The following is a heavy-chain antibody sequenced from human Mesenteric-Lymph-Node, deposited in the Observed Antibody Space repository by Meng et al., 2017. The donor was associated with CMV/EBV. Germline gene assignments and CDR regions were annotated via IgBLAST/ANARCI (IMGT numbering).Heavy chain of an antibody. CDR1: GFTFSSYS. Sequence: GGSLRLSCAASGFTFSSYSMNWVRQAPGKGLEWVSSISSSSSYIYYADSVKGRFTISRGNAKNSLYLQMNSLRAEDTAVYYCARDPALSGTYDYWGQGTLVTVSS. CDR3: ARDPALSGTYDY. V-gene: IGHV3-21*01. J-gene: IGHJ4*02. CDR2: ISSSSSYI. D-gene: IGHD1-1*01.